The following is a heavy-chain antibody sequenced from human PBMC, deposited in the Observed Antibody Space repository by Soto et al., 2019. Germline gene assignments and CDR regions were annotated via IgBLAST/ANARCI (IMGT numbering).Heavy chain of an antibody. Sequence: SETLSLTCTVSGGSISSGGYYWSWIRQHPGKGLEWIGYIYYSGSTNYNPSLKSRVTISVDTSKNQFSLKLSSVTAADTAVYYCARRYGYSFDYWGQGTLVTVSS. J-gene: IGHJ4*02. D-gene: IGHD1-1*01. V-gene: IGHV4-61*08. CDR1: GGSISSGGYY. CDR3: ARRYGYSFDY. CDR2: IYYSGST.